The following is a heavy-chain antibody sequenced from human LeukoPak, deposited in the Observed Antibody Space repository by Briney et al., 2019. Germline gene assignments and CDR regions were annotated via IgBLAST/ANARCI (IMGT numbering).Heavy chain of an antibody. V-gene: IGHV1-69*13. D-gene: IGHD3-22*01. J-gene: IGHJ6*02. CDR3: ARGARYYDSSGPMDV. CDR2: IIPIFGTA. Sequence: SVKVSCKASGGTFSSYAISWVRQAPGQGLEWMGGIIPIFGTADYAQKFQGRVTITADESTSTAYMELSSLRSEDTAVYYCARGARYYDSSGPMDVWGQGTTVTVSS. CDR1: GGTFSSYA.